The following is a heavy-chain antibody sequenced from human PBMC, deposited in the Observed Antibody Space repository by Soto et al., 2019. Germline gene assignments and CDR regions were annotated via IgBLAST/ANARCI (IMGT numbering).Heavy chain of an antibody. V-gene: IGHV1-69*18. CDR2: IVTSVDTT. J-gene: IGHJ6*02. Sequence: QVQLVQSGTEVKKPGASVKVSCKASGGTFSRSGFHWVRQAPGQGLEWMGMIVTSVDTTNYAQKFQARVKISADQFTSTVYMELRSLRSEDTAVYYCARCPQPPDTADPYAVDVWGQGTRGSVSS. D-gene: IGHD5-18*01. CDR1: GGTFSRSG. CDR3: ARCPQPPDTADPYAVDV.